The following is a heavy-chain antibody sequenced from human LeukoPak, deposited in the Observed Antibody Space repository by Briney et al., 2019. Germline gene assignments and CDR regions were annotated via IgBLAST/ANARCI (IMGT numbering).Heavy chain of an antibody. J-gene: IGHJ3*01. CDR2: ISSSYGYM. CDR1: GFTFSRYT. Sequence: GGPLRLSCAASGFTFSRYTMDWVRQAPGKGLEWVASISSSYGYMYYGDSLKGRFTISRDDANNSLYLQMSSLRADDTAVYYCARKSLLVGIDAFDFWGQGTMVTVSS. CDR3: ARKSLLVGIDAFDF. V-gene: IGHV3-21*06. D-gene: IGHD6-13*01.